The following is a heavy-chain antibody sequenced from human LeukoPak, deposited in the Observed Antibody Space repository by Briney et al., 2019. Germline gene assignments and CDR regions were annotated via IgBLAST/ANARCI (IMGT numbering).Heavy chain of an antibody. CDR2: IYYSGST. Sequence: MTSETLSLTCAVYGGSFSGYYWSWIRQPPGKGLEWIGYIYYSGSTNYNPSLKSRVTISVDTSKNQFSLKLSSVTAADTAVYYCARINSSSWYSFWFDPWGQGTLVTVSS. D-gene: IGHD6-13*01. V-gene: IGHV4-59*01. J-gene: IGHJ5*02. CDR3: ARINSSSWYSFWFDP. CDR1: GGSFSGYY.